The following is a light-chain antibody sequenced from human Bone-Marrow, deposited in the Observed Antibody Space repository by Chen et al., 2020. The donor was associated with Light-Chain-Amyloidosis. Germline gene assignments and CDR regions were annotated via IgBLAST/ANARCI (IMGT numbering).Light chain of an antibody. J-gene: IGLJ3*02. CDR2: EDD. Sequence: NFMLTQPHSVSESPGKTVIISCTRSSGSIATNYVQWYQQRPGSSTTTVIYEDDQRPSGVPVRFSGSSDRSSNSASVTISGLKTEDEADYYCQSYQGSSQGVFGGGTKLTVL. V-gene: IGLV6-57*01. CDR3: QSYQGSSQGV. CDR1: SGSIATNY.